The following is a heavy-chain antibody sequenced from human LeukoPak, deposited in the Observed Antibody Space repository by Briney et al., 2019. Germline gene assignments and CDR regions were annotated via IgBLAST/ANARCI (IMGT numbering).Heavy chain of an antibody. CDR2: VIPIFGTA. J-gene: IGHJ3*02. D-gene: IGHD4-11*01. V-gene: IGHV1-69*13. CDR1: GYTLTELS. CDR3: AREISMTTVTTYAFDI. Sequence: GASVKVSCKVSGYTLTELSMHWVRQAPGKGLEWMGGVIPIFGTANYAQKFQGRVTITADESTSTAYMELSSLRSEDTAVYYCAREISMTTVTTYAFDIWGQGTMVTVSS.